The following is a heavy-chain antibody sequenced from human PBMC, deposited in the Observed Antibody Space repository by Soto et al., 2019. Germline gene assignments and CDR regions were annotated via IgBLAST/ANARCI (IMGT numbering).Heavy chain of an antibody. Sequence: SETLSLTCTVSGGSISSGGYYWSWIRQHPGKGLEWIGYIYYSGSTYYNPSLKSRVTISVDTSKNQFSLKLSSVTAADTAVYYCARAAQQLYEFDYWGQGTLVTVSS. J-gene: IGHJ4*02. V-gene: IGHV4-31*03. CDR1: GGSISSGGYY. D-gene: IGHD6-13*01. CDR3: ARAAQQLYEFDY. CDR2: IYYSGST.